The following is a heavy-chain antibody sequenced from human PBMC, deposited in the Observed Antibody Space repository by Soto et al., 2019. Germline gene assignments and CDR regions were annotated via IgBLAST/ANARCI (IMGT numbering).Heavy chain of an antibody. Sequence: GSLRLSCSASGFSVSSYYMNWFRQAPGKGLEWVSVIHSGGSAYYAESVKGRFTISRDSSKNTLYLQMNSLRAEDTAVYYCARGRSDWYPLDYWGQGALVTVSS. CDR1: GFSVSSYY. D-gene: IGHD6-19*01. CDR3: ARGRSDWYPLDY. V-gene: IGHV3-53*01. J-gene: IGHJ4*02. CDR2: IHSGGSA.